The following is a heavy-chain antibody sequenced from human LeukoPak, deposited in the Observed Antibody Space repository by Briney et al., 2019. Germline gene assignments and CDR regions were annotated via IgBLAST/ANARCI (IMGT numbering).Heavy chain of an antibody. Sequence: SETLSLTCTVSGGSISSSSYSWGWIRQPPGKGLEWIGSIYYSGSTYYNPSLKSRVTISVDTSKNQFSLKLSSVTAADTAVYYCARGKSDAFDIWGQGTMVTVSS. CDR1: GGSISSSSYS. J-gene: IGHJ3*02. CDR3: ARGKSDAFDI. CDR2: IYYSGST. V-gene: IGHV4-39*07.